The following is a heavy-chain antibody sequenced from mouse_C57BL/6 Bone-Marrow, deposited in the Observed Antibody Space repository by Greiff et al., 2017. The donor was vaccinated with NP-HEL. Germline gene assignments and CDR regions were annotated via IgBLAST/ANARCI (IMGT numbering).Heavy chain of an antibody. Sequence: EVKLVESGPELVKPGASVKMSCKASGYTFTDYNMHWVKQSHGKSLEWIGYINPNNGGTSYNQKFKGKATLTVNKSSSTAYMELRSLTSEDSAVYYCARGIYGSSSPFAYWGQGTLVTVSA. CDR1: GYTFTDYN. V-gene: IGHV1-22*01. CDR3: ARGIYGSSSPFAY. D-gene: IGHD1-1*01. CDR2: INPNNGGT. J-gene: IGHJ3*01.